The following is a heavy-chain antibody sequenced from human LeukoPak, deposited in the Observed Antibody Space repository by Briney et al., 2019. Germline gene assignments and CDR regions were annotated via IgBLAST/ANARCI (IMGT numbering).Heavy chain of an antibody. CDR3: ARGIAPYSGTYGVGYYYYMDV. V-gene: IGHV1-69*05. Sequence: GASVKVSCKASGGTFSSYAISWVRQAPGQGLEWMGGIIPIFGTANYAQKFQGRVTITTGESTSTAYMELSSPRSEDTAVYYCARGIAPYSGTYGVGYYYYMDVWGKGTTVTVSS. CDR2: IIPIFGTA. J-gene: IGHJ6*03. CDR1: GGTFSSYA. D-gene: IGHD1-26*01.